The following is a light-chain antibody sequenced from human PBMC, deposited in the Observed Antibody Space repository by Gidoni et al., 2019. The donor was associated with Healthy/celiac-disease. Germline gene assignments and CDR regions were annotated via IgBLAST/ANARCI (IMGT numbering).Light chain of an antibody. CDR1: QSLLHSNGYNY. CDR2: LGS. CDR3: MQALQTPFT. J-gene: IGKJ3*01. V-gene: IGKV2-28*01. Sequence: DIVMTQSPLSLPVTPGEPASISCRSSQSLLHSNGYNYLDWYLQKPGQSPQLLIYLGSNRASGVPDRFSGSGSGTDFTLKIIRVEAEDVGVYYCMQALQTPFTFXPXTKVDIK.